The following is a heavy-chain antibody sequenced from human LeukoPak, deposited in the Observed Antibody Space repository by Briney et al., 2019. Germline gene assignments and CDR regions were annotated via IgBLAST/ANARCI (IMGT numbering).Heavy chain of an antibody. Sequence: GGSLRLSCAASGFTFSSYAMSWVRQAPGKGLEWVSAISGSGGSAYYADSVKGRFTISRDNSKNTLFLLMNSLRAEDTAVYYCAKRMGSYYQNWYFDLWGRGTLVTVSS. CDR2: ISGSGGSA. V-gene: IGHV3-23*01. J-gene: IGHJ2*01. D-gene: IGHD1-26*01. CDR1: GFTFSSYA. CDR3: AKRMGSYYQNWYFDL.